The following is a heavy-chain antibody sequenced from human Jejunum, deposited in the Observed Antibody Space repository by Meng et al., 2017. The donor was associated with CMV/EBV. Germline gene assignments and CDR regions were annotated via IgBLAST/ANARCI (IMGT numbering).Heavy chain of an antibody. D-gene: IGHD6-13*01. J-gene: IGHJ6*02. CDR1: FSSFA. Sequence: FSSFAMHWVRQAPGKGLDWVSSISAGGGTSGADSVKGRFIISRDNSKNTLYLQMNSLRAEDTAVYYCAKDSDSSTWYGNHYYGMDVWGQGTTVTVSS. CDR3: AKDSDSSTWYGNHYYGMDV. V-gene: IGHV3-23*01. CDR2: ISAGGGT.